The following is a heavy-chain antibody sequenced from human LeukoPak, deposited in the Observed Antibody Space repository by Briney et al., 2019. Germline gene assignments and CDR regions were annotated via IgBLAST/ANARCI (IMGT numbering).Heavy chain of an antibody. CDR1: GFTFSSYW. D-gene: IGHD3-3*01. CDR3: ARAIFGVVTSYYYYMDV. J-gene: IGHJ6*03. Sequence: PGGSLRLSCAASGFTFSSYWMSWVRQAPGKGLEWVSGINWNGGSTGYADSVKGRFTISRDNAKNSLYLQMNSLRAKDTALYYCARAIFGVVTSYYYYMDVWGKGTTVTVSS. CDR2: INWNGGST. V-gene: IGHV3-20*04.